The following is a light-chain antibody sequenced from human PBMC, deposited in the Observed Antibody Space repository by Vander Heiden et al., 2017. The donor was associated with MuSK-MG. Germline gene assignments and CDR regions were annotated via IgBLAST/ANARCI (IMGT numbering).Light chain of an antibody. CDR1: QNIRTW. J-gene: IGKJ5*01. CDR2: GAS. V-gene: IGKV1-5*01. Sequence: DIQMTQSPSTLSASVGDRVTITCRASQNIRTWLAWDQQKAGKAPKLLIYGASTLERGVPARFSGSGSGTELTLTISSLQTDDSATYYSQSYNGYVFGQGTRLEMK. CDR3: QSYNGYV.